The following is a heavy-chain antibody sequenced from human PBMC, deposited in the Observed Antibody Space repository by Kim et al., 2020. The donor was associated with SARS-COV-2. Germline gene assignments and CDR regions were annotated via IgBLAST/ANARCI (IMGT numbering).Heavy chain of an antibody. J-gene: IGHJ2*01. CDR3: ARGSSGWSYWYFDL. CDR2: IYTSGST. D-gene: IGHD6-19*01. CDR1: GGSISSGSYY. V-gene: IGHV4-61*02. Sequence: SETLSLTCTVSGGSISSGSYYWSWIRQPAGKGLEWIGRIYTSGSTNYNPSLKSRVTISVDTSKNQFSLKLSSVTAEDTAVYYCARGSSGWSYWYFDLWGRGTLVTVSS.